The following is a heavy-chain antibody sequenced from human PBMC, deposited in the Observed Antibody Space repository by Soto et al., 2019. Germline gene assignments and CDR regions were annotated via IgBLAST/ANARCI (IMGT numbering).Heavy chain of an antibody. V-gene: IGHV3-73*01. CDR3: TKYIAVSGTGFDY. D-gene: IGHD6-19*01. J-gene: IGHJ4*02. CDR2: IRSNANNYAT. Sequence: PGGSLRLSCAASGFTFSGSTIHWVRQASGKGLEWVGRIRSNANNYATAYAASVKGRFTISRDDSKNTAFLQMNSLKIEDTAVYYCTKYIAVSGTGFDYWGQGTLVTVSS. CDR1: GFTFSGST.